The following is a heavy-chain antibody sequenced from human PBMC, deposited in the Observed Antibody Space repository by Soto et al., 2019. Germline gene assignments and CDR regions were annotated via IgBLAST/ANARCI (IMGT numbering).Heavy chain of an antibody. V-gene: IGHV3-48*01. CDR1: GVSFNTYS. Sequence: GGSLRLACAASGVSFNTYSMNWVRQAPGRGLEWLSYISGTSSTTYYADSVKGRFTISRDNSKNSLYLQMNSLRAEDTAVYYCAREKVYDFWSGPSGPRYYYYMDGWGKGTTVTVSS. D-gene: IGHD3-3*01. CDR3: AREKVYDFWSGPSGPRYYYYMDG. J-gene: IGHJ6*03. CDR2: ISGTSSTT.